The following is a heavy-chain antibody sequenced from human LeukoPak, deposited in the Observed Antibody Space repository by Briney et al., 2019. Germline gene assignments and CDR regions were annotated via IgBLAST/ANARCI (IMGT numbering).Heavy chain of an antibody. CDR1: GFTFSSYS. V-gene: IGHV3-21*01. D-gene: IGHD2-21*02. J-gene: IGHJ4*02. CDR2: ISSSSSYI. CDR3: ARSAYCGGDCYSRGYYFDY. Sequence: GGSLRLSCAASGFTFSSYSRNWVRQAPGKGLEWVSSISSSSSYIYYADSVKGRFTISRDNAKNSLYLQMNSLRAEDTAVYYCARSAYCGGDCYSRGYYFDYWGQGTLVTVSS.